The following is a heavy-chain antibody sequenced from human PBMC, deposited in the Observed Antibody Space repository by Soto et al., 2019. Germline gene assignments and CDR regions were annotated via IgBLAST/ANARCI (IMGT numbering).Heavy chain of an antibody. CDR2: ISSSGSTI. Sequence: QVQLVESGGGLVKPGGSLRLSCAASGFTFSDYYMSWIRQAPGKGLEWVSYISSSGSTIYYADSVKGRFTIYRDNAKNSLYLQRNSLRAEDTAVYYCAGGDDYGDYLAVGWFDHWGQGTLVTVSS. V-gene: IGHV3-11*01. J-gene: IGHJ5*02. D-gene: IGHD4-17*01. CDR1: GFTFSDYY. CDR3: AGGDDYGDYLAVGWFDH.